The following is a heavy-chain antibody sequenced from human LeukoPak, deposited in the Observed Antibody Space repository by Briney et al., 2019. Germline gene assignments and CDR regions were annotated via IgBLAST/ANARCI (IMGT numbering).Heavy chain of an antibody. V-gene: IGHV3-48*03. Sequence: GSLGLSFSAPGFPFNSYEMNWVRPAPGKGLEWVSDINSRGTTTCYAESVKGRFTISRDNGKNSLYLQMNSLRVEDTAVYYCARASYDSSNYYPGGAFDIWGQGTMVTVSS. CDR1: GFPFNSYE. CDR3: ARASYDSSNYYPGGAFDI. D-gene: IGHD3-22*01. J-gene: IGHJ3*02. CDR2: INSRGTTT.